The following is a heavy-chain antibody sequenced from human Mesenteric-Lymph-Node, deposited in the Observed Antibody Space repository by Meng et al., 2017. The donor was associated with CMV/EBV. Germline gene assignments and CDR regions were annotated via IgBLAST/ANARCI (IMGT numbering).Heavy chain of an antibody. J-gene: IGHJ3*02. Sequence: ASVKVSCKASGYTFTTYDINWVRQATGQGLEWMGWMNPNSGNTGYAQKFQGRVTVTRNTSISTAYMELSSLRSEDTAVYYCARGWKYDILTGYHMGGAFDIWGQGTMVTVSS. CDR2: MNPNSGNT. V-gene: IGHV1-8*01. CDR3: ARGWKYDILTGYHMGGAFDI. D-gene: IGHD3-9*01. CDR1: GYTFTTYD.